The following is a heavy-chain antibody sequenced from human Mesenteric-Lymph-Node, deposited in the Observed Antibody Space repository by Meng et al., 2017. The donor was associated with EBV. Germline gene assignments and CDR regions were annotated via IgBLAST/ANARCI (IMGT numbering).Heavy chain of an antibody. D-gene: IGHD6-13*01. CDR2: IYYSGST. V-gene: IGHV4-39*01. CDR1: GGSISSSNYY. Sequence: QRQLQESGPGLVKPSETLSLTCTVSGGSISSSNYYWGWIRQSPGKGLEWIGSIYYSGSTHYNPSLKSRVTISEDTSKNQFSLKVSSVIAADTAVYYCARREASSPGWFDPWGQGTLVTVSS. J-gene: IGHJ5*02. CDR3: ARREASSPGWFDP.